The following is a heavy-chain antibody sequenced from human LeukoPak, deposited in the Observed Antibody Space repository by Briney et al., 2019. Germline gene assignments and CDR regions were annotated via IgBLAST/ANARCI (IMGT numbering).Heavy chain of an antibody. D-gene: IGHD5-12*01. V-gene: IGHV3-21*01. CDR1: GFTFSSYS. CDR3: ASHGGYNGIAAREGAFDI. CDR2: ISSSSSYI. J-gene: IGHJ3*02. Sequence: PGGSLRLSCAASGFTFSSYSMNWVRQAPGKGLEWVSSISSSSSYIYYADSVKGRFTISRDNAKNSLYLQMNSLRAEDTAVYYCASHGGYNGIAAREGAFDIWGQGTMVTVSS.